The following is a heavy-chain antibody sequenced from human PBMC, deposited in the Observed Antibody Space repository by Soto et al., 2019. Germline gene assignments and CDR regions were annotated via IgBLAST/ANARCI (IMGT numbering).Heavy chain of an antibody. CDR1: EFTFSSYG. J-gene: IGHJ6*02. D-gene: IGHD5-12*01. Sequence: QVQLVESGGGVVQPGRSLRLSCAASEFTFSSYGMHWVRQAPGKGLEWVAVISYDGSNKYYADSVKGRFTISRDNSKNTLYLQMNSLRAEDTAVYYCAKGDLPREYSGYDNYYYYGMDIWGQGTTVTVSS. CDR2: ISYDGSNK. V-gene: IGHV3-30*18. CDR3: AKGDLPREYSGYDNYYYYGMDI.